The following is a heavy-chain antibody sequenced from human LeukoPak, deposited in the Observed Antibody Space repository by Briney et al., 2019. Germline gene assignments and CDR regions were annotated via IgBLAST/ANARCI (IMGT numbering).Heavy chain of an antibody. CDR2: IFYTGST. D-gene: IGHD3-22*01. V-gene: IGHV4-31*03. CDR1: GGSISSGGYY. CDR3: AREVDSSGYYPL. J-gene: IGHJ4*02. Sequence: SETLSLTCTVSGGSISSGGYYWSWIRQHPGKGLEWIGYIFYTGSTYYNPSLKSRVTISVDTSKNQFSLKLSSVTAADTAVYYCAREVDSSGYYPLWGQGILVTVSS.